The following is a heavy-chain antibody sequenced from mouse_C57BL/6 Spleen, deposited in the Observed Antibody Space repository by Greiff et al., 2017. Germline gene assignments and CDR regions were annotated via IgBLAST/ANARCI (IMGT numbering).Heavy chain of an antibody. J-gene: IGHJ2*01. V-gene: IGHV1-72*01. CDR1: GYTFPSYW. CDR3: ARSSDNHYFDY. CDR2: IAPNRGGT. D-gene: IGHD1-3*01. Sequence: QVQLQQPGAELVKPGASVKLSCKASGYTFPSYWMHWVKQRPGRGLEWIGRIAPNRGGTKYNEKFKSKATLTVDNSSSTAYMQLSSLTSEDSAVYYCARSSDNHYFDYWGQGTTLTVSS.